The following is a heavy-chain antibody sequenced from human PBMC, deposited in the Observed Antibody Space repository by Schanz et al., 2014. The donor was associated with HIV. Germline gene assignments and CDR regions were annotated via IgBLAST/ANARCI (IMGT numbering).Heavy chain of an antibody. CDR2: IYSAGTT. Sequence: EVQVVESGGGLVQPGGLLRLSCAASGFTFSGFAMSWVRQTPGKGLEWVSIIYSAGTTYYTDSVKGRFTISRDNSKNTLYLQMNSLGAEDTAVYYCAKAGLFFGQLWLGCFDYWGQGAQVTVSS. J-gene: IGHJ4*02. CDR3: AKAGLFFGQLWLGCFDY. V-gene: IGHV3-23*03. D-gene: IGHD3-10*01. CDR1: GFTFSGFA.